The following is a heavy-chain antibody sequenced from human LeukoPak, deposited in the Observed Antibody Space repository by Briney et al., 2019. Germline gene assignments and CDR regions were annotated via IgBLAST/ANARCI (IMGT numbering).Heavy chain of an antibody. CDR1: GGSFSGYY. D-gene: IGHD3-22*01. J-gene: IGHJ3*02. V-gene: IGHV4-59*08. Sequence: SETLSLTCAVYGGSFSGYYWSWIRQPPGKGLEWIGYIYYSGSTNYNPSLKSRVTISVDTSKNQFSLKLSSVTAADTAVYYCARLLHYYDSSFPFDIWGQGTMVTVSS. CDR3: ARLLHYYDSSFPFDI. CDR2: IYYSGST.